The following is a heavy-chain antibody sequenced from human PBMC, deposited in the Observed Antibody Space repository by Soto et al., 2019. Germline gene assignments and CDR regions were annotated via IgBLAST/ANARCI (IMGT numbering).Heavy chain of an antibody. CDR1: GGSISSGGYY. CDR2: IYYSGST. CDR3: ARSRPGWGGSGCYFDY. J-gene: IGHJ4*02. V-gene: IGHV4-31*03. Sequence: SETLSLTCTVSGGSISSGGYYWSWIRQHPGKGREWIGYIYYSGSTYYNPSLKSRVTISVDTSKNQFSLKLSSVTAADTAVYSCARSRPGWGGSGCYFDYWGQGTLVTVSS. D-gene: IGHD6-19*01.